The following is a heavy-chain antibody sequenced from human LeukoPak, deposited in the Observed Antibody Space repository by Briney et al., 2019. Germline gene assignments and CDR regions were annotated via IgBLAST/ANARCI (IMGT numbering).Heavy chain of an antibody. D-gene: IGHD3-10*01. CDR3: ATTMVRGKYYYYYYMDV. CDR2: FDPEDGET. J-gene: IGHJ6*03. V-gene: IGHV1-24*01. CDR1: GYTLTELS. Sequence: ASVKVPCKVSGYTLTELSMHWVRQAPGKGLEWMGGFDPEDGETIYAQKFQGRVTMTEDTSTDTAYMELSSLRSEDTAVYYCATTMVRGKYYYYYYMDVWGKGTTVTISS.